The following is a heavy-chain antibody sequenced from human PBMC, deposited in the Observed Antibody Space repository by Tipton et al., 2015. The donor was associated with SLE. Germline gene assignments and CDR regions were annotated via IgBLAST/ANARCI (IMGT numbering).Heavy chain of an antibody. CDR1: GFTFTHAW. D-gene: IGHD3-10*01. CDR2: IRYDGSDK. Sequence: SLRLSCTVSGFTFTHAWMSWVRPAPGKGLEWVAFIRYDGSDKDYTDSVKGRFTISRDNAKNSLYLQMNSLRAEDTAVYYWARDRGPEGSGWYFDLWGRGTLVTVSS. CDR3: ARDRGPEGSGWYFDL. J-gene: IGHJ2*01. V-gene: IGHV3-33*08.